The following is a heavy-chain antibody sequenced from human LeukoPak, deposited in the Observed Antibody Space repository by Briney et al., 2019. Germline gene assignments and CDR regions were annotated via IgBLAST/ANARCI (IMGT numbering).Heavy chain of an antibody. CDR1: GFTFSDSG. Sequence: PGRSLRLSCAASGFTFSDSGMHWVRQAPGKGLEWVAIISFDGSRRFYADSVRGRFTVSRDNSKNTLFLQMDSLRAEDTAVYYCAREEHRIAARRDAFDIRGQGTMVTVSS. D-gene: IGHD6-6*01. J-gene: IGHJ3*02. CDR2: ISFDGSRR. CDR3: AREEHRIAARRDAFDI. V-gene: IGHV3-30*03.